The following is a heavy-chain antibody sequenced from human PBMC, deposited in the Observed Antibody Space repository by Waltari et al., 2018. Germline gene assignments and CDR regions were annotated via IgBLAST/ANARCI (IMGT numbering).Heavy chain of an antibody. J-gene: IGHJ3*02. CDR1: GFTFSDYF. CDR3: VRGNNGFDS. Sequence: EVQLVEAGGDLVQPGGSLRLTCTDSGFTFSDYFIDWVRQAPGKGLEWVVRVRKKAVSYTTEYAASVKCRFTISRDDSKTSLYLQMDSLRTDDTAMYCGVRGNNGFDSWGQGTMVTVSS. D-gene: IGHD1-1*01. V-gene: IGHV3-72*01. CDR2: VRKKAVSYTT.